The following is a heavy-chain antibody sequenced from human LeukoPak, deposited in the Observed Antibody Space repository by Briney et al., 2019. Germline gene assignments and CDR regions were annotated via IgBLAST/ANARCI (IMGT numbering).Heavy chain of an antibody. J-gene: IGHJ4*02. CDR1: GFTFTSSA. V-gene: IGHV1-58*02. CDR2: IVVGSGNT. Sequence: SVKVSCKASGFTFTSSAMQWVRQARGQRLEWIGWIVVGSGNTNYAQKFQERVTITRDMSTRTAYMELSSLRSEDTAVYYCATAPSGYSSSWYGYWGQGTLVTVSS. D-gene: IGHD6-13*01. CDR3: ATAPSGYSSSWYGY.